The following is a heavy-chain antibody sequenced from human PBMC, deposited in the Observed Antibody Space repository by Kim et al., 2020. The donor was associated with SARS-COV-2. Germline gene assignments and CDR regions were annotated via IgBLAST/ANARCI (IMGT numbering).Heavy chain of an antibody. CDR2: ISKSGSAI. D-gene: IGHD3-9*01. CDR3: VREVDDTLTGSTPRGYYFDD. J-gene: IGHJ4*02. Sequence: GGSLRLSCAASGFTFGNYHMSWVRQAPGKGLEWILYISKSGSAIYSADPVQGRFSISRNNAKNSLYLEMNDLRAEETAVYYCVREVDDTLTGSTPRGYYFDDWGQGTLVTVSS. V-gene: IGHV3-48*01. CDR1: GFTFGNYH.